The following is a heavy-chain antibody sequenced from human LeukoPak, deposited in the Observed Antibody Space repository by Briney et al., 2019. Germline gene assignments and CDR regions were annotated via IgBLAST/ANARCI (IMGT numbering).Heavy chain of an antibody. V-gene: IGHV3-23*01. D-gene: IGHD4-17*01. Sequence: GGSLRLSCAASGFTFSSYAMSWVRQAPGKGLEWVSAISGSGGSTYYADPVKGRFTISRDNSKNTLYLQMNSLRAEDTAVYYCAKAYSVDYWSPFDHWGQGTLVTVSS. CDR1: GFTFSSYA. CDR3: AKAYSVDYWSPFDH. J-gene: IGHJ4*02. CDR2: ISGSGGST.